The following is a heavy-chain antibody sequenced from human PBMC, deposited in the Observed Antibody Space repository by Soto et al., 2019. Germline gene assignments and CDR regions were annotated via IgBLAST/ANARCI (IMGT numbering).Heavy chain of an antibody. CDR3: AKDASPRIEAQLDV. J-gene: IGHJ6*02. CDR2: SSWNSGSI. D-gene: IGHD6-6*01. Sequence: PGGSLRLSCAASGFTFDDYAMHWVRQAPGKGLEWVSGSSWNSGSIGYADSVKGRFTISRDNAKNSLYLQMNSLRAEDTALYYCAKDASPRIEAQLDVWGQGTTVTVSS. V-gene: IGHV3-9*01. CDR1: GFTFDDYA.